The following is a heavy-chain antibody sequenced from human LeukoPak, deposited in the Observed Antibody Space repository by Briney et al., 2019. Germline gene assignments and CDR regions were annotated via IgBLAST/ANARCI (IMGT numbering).Heavy chain of an antibody. V-gene: IGHV3-48*04. D-gene: IGHD3-22*01. CDR3: AREDYDSSGYYYYGMDV. J-gene: IGHJ6*02. Sequence: GGSLRLSCAASGFTFSSYSMNWVRQAPGKGLEWVSYISSSSSTIYYADSVKGRFTISRDNAKNSLYLQMNSLRAEDTAVYYCAREDYDSSGYYYYGMDVWGQGTTVTVSS. CDR2: ISSSSSTI. CDR1: GFTFSSYS.